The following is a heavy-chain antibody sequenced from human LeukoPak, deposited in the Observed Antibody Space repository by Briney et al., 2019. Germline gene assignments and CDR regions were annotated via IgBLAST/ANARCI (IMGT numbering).Heavy chain of an antibody. V-gene: IGHV3-38-3*01. J-gene: IGHJ3*02. CDR1: GFTVSSNE. CDR3: KKRKYCSSTSCPAGPFDI. Sequence: GGSLRLSCAASGFTVSSNEMSWVRQAPGKGLEWVSSISGGSTYCADSRKGRFTISRDNSKNTLHLQMNSLRAEDTAVYYCKKRKYCSSTSCPAGPFDIWGQGTMVTVSS. CDR2: ISGGST. D-gene: IGHD2-2*01.